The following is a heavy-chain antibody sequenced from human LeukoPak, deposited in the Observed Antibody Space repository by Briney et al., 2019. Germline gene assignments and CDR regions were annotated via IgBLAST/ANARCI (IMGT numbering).Heavy chain of an antibody. CDR1: GFTFSTYA. D-gene: IGHD5-12*01. CDR3: AKEAFNWLRSHYYGVDV. J-gene: IGHJ6*02. V-gene: IGHV3-23*01. CDR2: ISFSGGST. Sequence: GGSLRLSCAASGFTFSTYAMSWVRQAPGKGLEWVSAISFSGGSTHYVDSVKGRFTISRDNSKNTLYLQMNSLRAEDTAVYYCAKEAFNWLRSHYYGVDVWGQGTTVTVSS.